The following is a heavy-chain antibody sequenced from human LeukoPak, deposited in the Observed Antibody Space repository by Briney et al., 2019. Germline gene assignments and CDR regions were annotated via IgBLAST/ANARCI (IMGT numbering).Heavy chain of an antibody. V-gene: IGHV3-21*01. J-gene: IGHJ4*02. D-gene: IGHD3-10*01. CDR1: GFTFSSYS. Sequence: GGSLRLSCAASGFTFSSYSMNWVRQAPGKGLEWVSSISSSSSYIYYADSVKGRFTISRDNAKNSLYLQMNSLRAEDTAVYYCARGPGGSYYFDYWGQGTLVTVSS. CDR2: ISSSSSYI. CDR3: ARGPGGSYYFDY.